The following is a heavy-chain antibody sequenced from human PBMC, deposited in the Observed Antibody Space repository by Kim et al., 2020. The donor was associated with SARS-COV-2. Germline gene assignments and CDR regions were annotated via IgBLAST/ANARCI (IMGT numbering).Heavy chain of an antibody. V-gene: IGHV4-61*02. D-gene: IGHD6-19*01. CDR2: IYTSGST. Sequence: SETLSLTCTVSGGSISSGSYYWSWIRQPAGKGLEWIGRIYTSGSTNYNPSLKSRVTISVDTSKNQFSLKLSSVTAADTAVYYCAREPRQWLVPPDAFDIWGQGTMVTVSS. CDR3: AREPRQWLVPPDAFDI. CDR1: GGSISSGSYY. J-gene: IGHJ3*02.